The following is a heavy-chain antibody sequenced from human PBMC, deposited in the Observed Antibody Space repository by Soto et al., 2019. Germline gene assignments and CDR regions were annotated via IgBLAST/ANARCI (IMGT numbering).Heavy chain of an antibody. J-gene: IGHJ6*02. CDR3: AREGANYVSPNYYYYGIDV. V-gene: IGHV3-9*01. Sequence: LRLSCAASGFIFNDYAMHWVRQTPGKGLEWVSGISWNSGNIAYADSVKGRFTISRDNARNSLYLQMNSLRTEDTALYYCAREGANYVSPNYYYYGIDVWGQGTKV. D-gene: IGHD1-7*01. CDR1: GFIFNDYA. CDR2: ISWNSGNI.